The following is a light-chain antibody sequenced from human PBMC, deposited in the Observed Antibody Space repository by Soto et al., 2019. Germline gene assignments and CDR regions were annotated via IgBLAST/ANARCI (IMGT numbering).Light chain of an antibody. J-gene: IGLJ2*01. CDR1: SSDIGGYNS. CDR2: DVS. CDR3: SSHSTSSTLIL. Sequence: QSALTQPASVSGSPGQTVIISCTGTSSDIGGYNSVSWYQQHPGRAPKLILFDVSNRPSKIPDRFSGSKSDNTASLTISGLQAEDEADYYCSSHSTSSTLILFGGGTKLTFL. V-gene: IGLV2-14*03.